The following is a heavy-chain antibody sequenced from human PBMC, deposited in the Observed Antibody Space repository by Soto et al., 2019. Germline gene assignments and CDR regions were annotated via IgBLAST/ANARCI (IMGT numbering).Heavy chain of an antibody. CDR1: GYTFTSYH. J-gene: IGHJ4*02. V-gene: IGHV1-18*01. Sequence: QVQLVQSGAEVKKPGASVKVSCKASGYTFTSYHITWVRQAPGQGLEWMGWISAYNGNTNYAQKLQGRVTMPTHTPTSTAYMELRSLRSDATAVYYCAQDLPPVDYWGQGTLVTVSS. CDR3: AQDLPPVDY. CDR2: ISAYNGNT.